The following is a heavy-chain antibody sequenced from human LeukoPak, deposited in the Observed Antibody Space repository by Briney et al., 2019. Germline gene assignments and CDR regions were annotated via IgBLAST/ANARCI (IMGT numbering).Heavy chain of an antibody. D-gene: IGHD3-10*01. CDR1: GYSFTSYW. Sequence: GESLKISCKGSGYSFTSYWIGWVRPMPGKGLEWMGIIYPGDSDTSYRPSCQGQVTISADKSSSTAYLQWSSRKASDTAMYYCARTAPTMVRGVTYDAFDIWGQGTMVTVSS. CDR3: ARTAPTMVRGVTYDAFDI. CDR2: IYPGDSDT. J-gene: IGHJ3*02. V-gene: IGHV5-51*01.